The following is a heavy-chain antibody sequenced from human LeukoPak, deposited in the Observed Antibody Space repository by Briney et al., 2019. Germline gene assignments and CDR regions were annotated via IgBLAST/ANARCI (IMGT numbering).Heavy chain of an antibody. CDR2: ISCNGGKI. D-gene: IGHD3-22*01. CDR3: AKRDYYDSSGYAPLFDY. CDR1: EFIFSNYA. V-gene: IGHV3-23*01. J-gene: IGHJ4*02. Sequence: GGSLRLFCAASEFIFSNYAMAWARQAPGEALECGSGISCNGGKIYYADSVKGRFTISRDNSKNTLYLQMNSLRGEDTAVYFCAKRDYYDSSGYAPLFDYWGQGTLVTVSP.